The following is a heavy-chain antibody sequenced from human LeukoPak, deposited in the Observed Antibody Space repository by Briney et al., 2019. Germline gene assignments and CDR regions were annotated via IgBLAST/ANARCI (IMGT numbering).Heavy chain of an antibody. Sequence: GGSLRLSCAASGFTFSSYSMNWVRQAPGKGLEWVSSISSSSSYIYYADSVKGRFTISRDNAKNSLYLQMNSLRAEDTAVYHCARDRTDIVVVVAATSLDYWGQGTLVTVSS. CDR2: ISSSSSYI. CDR1: GFTFSSYS. J-gene: IGHJ4*02. CDR3: ARDRTDIVVVVAATSLDY. D-gene: IGHD2-15*01. V-gene: IGHV3-21*01.